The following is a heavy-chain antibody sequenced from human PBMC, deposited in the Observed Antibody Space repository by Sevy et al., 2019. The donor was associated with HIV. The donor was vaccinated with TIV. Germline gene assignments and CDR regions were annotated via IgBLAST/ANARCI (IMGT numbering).Heavy chain of an antibody. J-gene: IGHJ6*02. CDR1: GFTFINYG. D-gene: IGHD3-16*02. V-gene: IGHV3-33*07. CDR2: VSSDESNK. CDR3: ARDGQRLPLGELSRIPSARGGMDV. Sequence: GGSLRLSCAASGFTFINYGMYWVRQAPGKGLEWVAFVSSDESNKYYVESVKGRFTISRDNSKNTLYLQMNSLGPEDRAVYYCARDGQRLPLGELSRIPSARGGMDVWGQGTAVTVSS.